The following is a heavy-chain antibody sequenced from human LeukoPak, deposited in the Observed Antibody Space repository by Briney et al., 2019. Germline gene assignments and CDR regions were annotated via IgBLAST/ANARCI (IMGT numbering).Heavy chain of an antibody. CDR2: INHSGST. Sequence: SETLSLTCTVYGGSFSGYYWSWIRQPPGKGLEWIGEINHSGSTNYNPSLKSRVTISVDTSKNQFSLKLSSVTAADTAVYYCARGISRQLQSKGLDYWRQGTLVTVSP. CDR1: GGSFSGYY. D-gene: IGHD2-2*01. V-gene: IGHV4-34*01. J-gene: IGHJ4*02. CDR3: ARGISRQLQSKGLDY.